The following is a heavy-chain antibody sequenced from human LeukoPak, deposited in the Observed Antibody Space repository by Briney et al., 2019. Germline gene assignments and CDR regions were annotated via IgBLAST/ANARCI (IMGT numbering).Heavy chain of an antibody. CDR2: ISSSSSYI. Sequence: GGSLRLSCAASGFTFSSYSMNWVRQAPGKGLEWVSSISSSSSYIYYADSVKGRFTISRDNAKNSLYLQMNSLRAEDTAVYYCARDSYGDYYAFDIWGQGTMVTVSS. CDR3: ARDSYGDYYAFDI. J-gene: IGHJ3*02. D-gene: IGHD4-17*01. CDR1: GFTFSSYS. V-gene: IGHV3-21*01.